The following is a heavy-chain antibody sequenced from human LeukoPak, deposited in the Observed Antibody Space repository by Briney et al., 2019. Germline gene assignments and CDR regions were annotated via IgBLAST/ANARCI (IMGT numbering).Heavy chain of an antibody. Sequence: SGTLSLTCTVSGGSISSGGYYWSWTRQHPGKALECIGYIYYSGSTYYNPSLKSRVTISVDTSKNQFSLKLSSVTAADTAVYYCARIPNQSKYSIGNYWGQGTLVTVSS. V-gene: IGHV4-31*03. CDR2: IYYSGST. CDR3: ARIPNQSKYSIGNY. J-gene: IGHJ4*02. D-gene: IGHD1-14*01. CDR1: GGSISSGGYY.